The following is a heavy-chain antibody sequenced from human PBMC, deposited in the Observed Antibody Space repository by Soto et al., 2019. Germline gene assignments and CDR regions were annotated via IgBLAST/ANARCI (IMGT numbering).Heavy chain of an antibody. CDR3: EKGDWETEVNDVAF. D-gene: IGHD1-1*01. J-gene: IGHJ4*01. Sequence: EVQLLESGGGLVQPGGSLRLSCAASGFTFNHYSMSWVRQAPGKGLEWVAAILGPGTTTYYADSVKGRFTISRDNSKNSINMQMTSLRAEDTALYVCEKGDWETEVNDVAFWGHGTLVTVSS. CDR1: GFTFNHYS. V-gene: IGHV3-23*01. CDR2: ILGPGTTT.